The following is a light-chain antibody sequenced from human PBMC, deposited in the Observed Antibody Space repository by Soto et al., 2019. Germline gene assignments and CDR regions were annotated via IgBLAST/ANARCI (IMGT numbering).Light chain of an antibody. CDR1: QSVSSY. CDR2: DAS. CDR3: QQRRYWPVT. Sequence: IVLTHHPALLSMSPRERATLSCRASQSVSSYFAWYQQKPGQAPRLLIYDASNRATGVPARFSGSGSGTDFTLTISSLEPEDFAVYYCQQRRYWPVTFGQGTKVDIK. J-gene: IGKJ1*01. V-gene: IGKV3-11*01.